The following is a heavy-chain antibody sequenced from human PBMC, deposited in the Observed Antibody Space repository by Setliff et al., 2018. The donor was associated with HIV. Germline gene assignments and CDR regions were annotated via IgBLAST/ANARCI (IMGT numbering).Heavy chain of an antibody. V-gene: IGHV3-33*06. J-gene: IGHJ5*02. CDR2: IWYDGSNK. Sequence: LRLSCAASGFTFSNNGMHWVRQAPGKGLEWVALIWYDGSNKDYADSVKGRFTISRDNSKNTLHLQMNSLRAEDTAVYYCAKERNPYYYDSSGYSWFDPWGQGTLVTVSS. CDR3: AKERNPYYYDSSGYSWFDP. D-gene: IGHD3-22*01. CDR1: GFTFSNNG.